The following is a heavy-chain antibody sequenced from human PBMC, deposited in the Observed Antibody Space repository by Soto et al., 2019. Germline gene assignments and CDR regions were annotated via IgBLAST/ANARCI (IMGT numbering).Heavy chain of an antibody. D-gene: IGHD1-26*01. Sequence: QVQLVQSGAEVREPGASVKVSCKTSGYTFSRYGITGVRQAPGQGLEWMGWINGNTGHTIYAMNLEDRLTIKTDTSTSTAYRELRSLKSDDTAVYYCARERKWEPLPYWGQGTLVTVSS. J-gene: IGHJ4*02. V-gene: IGHV1-18*01. CDR2: INGNTGHT. CDR1: GYTFSRYG. CDR3: ARERKWEPLPY.